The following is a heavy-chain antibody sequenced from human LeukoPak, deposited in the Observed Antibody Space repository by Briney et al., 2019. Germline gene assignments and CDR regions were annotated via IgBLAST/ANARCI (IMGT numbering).Heavy chain of an antibody. CDR3: ARDSSSPVATDWYSDL. CDR1: GGSISSYY. Sequence: SETLSLTCTVSGGSISSYYWSWIRQPAGKGLEWIGRIYTSGSTNYNPSLKSRVTMSVDTSKNQFSLKLSSVTAADTAVYYCARDSSSPVATDWYSDLWGRGTLVTVSS. D-gene: IGHD2-21*02. V-gene: IGHV4-4*07. CDR2: IYTSGST. J-gene: IGHJ2*01.